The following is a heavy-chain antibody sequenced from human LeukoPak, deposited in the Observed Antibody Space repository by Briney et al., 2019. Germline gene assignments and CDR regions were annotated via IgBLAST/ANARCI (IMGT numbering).Heavy chain of an antibody. CDR3: ARDSTMVRGVRSDLGFDP. J-gene: IGHJ5*02. Sequence: GGSLRLSCAASGFTFSSYWMHWVRQAPGKGLVWVSRINSDGSSTSYADSVKGRFTISRDNAKNKLYLQMNSLRAEDTAVYYCARDSTMVRGVRSDLGFDPWGQGTLVTVSS. D-gene: IGHD3-10*01. CDR2: INSDGSST. CDR1: GFTFSSYW. V-gene: IGHV3-74*01.